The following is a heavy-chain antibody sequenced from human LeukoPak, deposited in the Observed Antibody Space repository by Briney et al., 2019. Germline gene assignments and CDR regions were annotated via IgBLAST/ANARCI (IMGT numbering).Heavy chain of an antibody. Sequence: GGSLRLSCAASGFIFNKYWMTWFRQPPGKGLEWLANIKNDGSQTYYVDSVNGRFTISRDNAKNSLFLQMNSLRAEDTGLYYCARATTAKRGSEGYWGRGTLVTVSS. V-gene: IGHV3-7*01. CDR2: IKNDGSQT. CDR3: ARATTAKRGSEGY. CDR1: GFIFNKYW. D-gene: IGHD4-11*01. J-gene: IGHJ4*02.